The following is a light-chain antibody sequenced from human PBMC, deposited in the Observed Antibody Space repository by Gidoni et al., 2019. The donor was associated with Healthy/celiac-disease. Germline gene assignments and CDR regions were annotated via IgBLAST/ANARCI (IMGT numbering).Light chain of an antibody. CDR3: QKYYSTHLLT. J-gene: IGKJ4*01. CDR1: QSVLYSSNNKSY. Sequence: DSVLTQSPDSLAVSLGGRATINRKSSQSVLYSSNNKSYLAWYQQKPGQPPKMLIYWASTRESGVPERFSGSGSGTDFTITISSLQDEDVAVYYCQKYYSTHLLTFGGGTKVEIK. V-gene: IGKV4-1*01. CDR2: WAS.